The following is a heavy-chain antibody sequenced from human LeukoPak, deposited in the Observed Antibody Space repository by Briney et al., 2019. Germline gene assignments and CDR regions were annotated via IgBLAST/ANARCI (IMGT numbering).Heavy chain of an antibody. D-gene: IGHD2-2*01. V-gene: IGHV1-69*13. J-gene: IGHJ5*02. Sequence: SVKVSCKASGGTFSSYAISWVRQAPGQGLEWMGGIIPIFGTANYAQKFQGRVTITADESTSTAYMELSSLRSEDTAVYYCARDRLDCSSTSCYPPYNWFDPWGQGTLVTVSS. CDR3: ARDRLDCSSTSCYPPYNWFDP. CDR2: IIPIFGTA. CDR1: GGTFSSYA.